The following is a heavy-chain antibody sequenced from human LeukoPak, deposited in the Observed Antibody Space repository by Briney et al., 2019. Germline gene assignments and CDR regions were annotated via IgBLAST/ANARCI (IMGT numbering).Heavy chain of an antibody. CDR2: ISAYNGNT. Sequence: GASVKVSCKASGYTFTSYGISWVRQAPGQGLEWMGWISAYNGNTNYAQKLQGRVTMTTDTSTSTAYMELRSLRSDDTAVYYCARAAVVVVAATPYYYYMDVWGKGTTVTVSS. J-gene: IGHJ6*03. CDR3: ARAAVVVVAATPYYYYMDV. CDR1: GYTFTSYG. D-gene: IGHD2-15*01. V-gene: IGHV1-18*01.